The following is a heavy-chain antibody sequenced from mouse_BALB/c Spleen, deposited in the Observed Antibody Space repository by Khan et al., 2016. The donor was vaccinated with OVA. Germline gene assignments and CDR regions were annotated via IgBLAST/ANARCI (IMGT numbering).Heavy chain of an antibody. V-gene: IGHV1-7*01. D-gene: IGHD1-1*02. Sequence: QVQLQQSGAELAKPGASVKMSCKASGYTFTTYWMHWVKQRPGQGLEWIGYINPSTGYTEYNQKFKDKATLTADKSSRTAYMQLSSLTSEDSAVYYCARRGLSGIFAYWGQGTLVTVSA. J-gene: IGHJ3*01. CDR1: GYTFTTYW. CDR2: INPSTGYT. CDR3: ARRGLSGIFAY.